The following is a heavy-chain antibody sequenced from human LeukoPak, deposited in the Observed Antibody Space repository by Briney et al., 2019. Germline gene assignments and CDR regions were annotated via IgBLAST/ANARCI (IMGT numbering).Heavy chain of an antibody. CDR3: ARHRATGTWSDFDY. CDR2: IYPDDSDT. V-gene: IGHV5-51*01. CDR1: GYSFPNYW. Sequence: GESLKISCKASGYSFPNYWIGWVRHMPGNALEWMGVIYPDDSDTRYSPSFQGQVTISADKSLSTAYLQWSSLQASDTAMYYCARHRATGTWSDFDYWGQGTVVTVSS. D-gene: IGHD1-14*01. J-gene: IGHJ4*02.